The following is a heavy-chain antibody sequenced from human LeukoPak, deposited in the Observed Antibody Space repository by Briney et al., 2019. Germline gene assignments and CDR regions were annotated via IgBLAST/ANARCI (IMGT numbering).Heavy chain of an antibody. D-gene: IGHD6-13*01. CDR3: ARYSSSWSKGYFDY. CDR2: IYHSGST. Sequence: SETLSLTCTVSGGSISSSNWWSWVRQPPGKGLEWIGEIYHSGSTNYNPSLKSRVTISVVKSKNQFSLKLSSVTAADTAVYYCARYSSSWSKGYFDYWGQGTLVTVSS. J-gene: IGHJ4*02. CDR1: GGSISSSNW. V-gene: IGHV4-4*02.